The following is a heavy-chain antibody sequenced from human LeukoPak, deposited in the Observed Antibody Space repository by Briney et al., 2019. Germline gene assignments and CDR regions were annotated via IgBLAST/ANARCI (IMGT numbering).Heavy chain of an antibody. CDR3: ARVVRGGNDAFDI. D-gene: IGHD3-10*01. Sequence: ASVKVSCKASGYTFTSYDINWVRQATGQGLEWMGWMNPNSGNTGYAQKFQGRVTMTEDTSTDTAYMELSRLRSDDTAVYYCARVVRGGNDAFDIWGQGTMVTVSS. CDR2: MNPNSGNT. J-gene: IGHJ3*02. V-gene: IGHV1-8*02. CDR1: GYTFTSYD.